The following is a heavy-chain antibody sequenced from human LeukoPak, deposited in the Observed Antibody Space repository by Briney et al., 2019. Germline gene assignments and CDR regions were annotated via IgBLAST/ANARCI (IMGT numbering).Heavy chain of an antibody. D-gene: IGHD6-13*01. J-gene: IGHJ4*02. Sequence: GGSLRLSCAASGFTFSSYGMSWVRQAPGKGLEWVSDISGSGGSTYYADSVKGRFTISRDNSKNTLYLQMNRLRAEDTAVYYCAKRGLAAALFRWGQGILVTVSS. CDR3: AKRGLAAALFR. CDR2: ISGSGGST. CDR1: GFTFSSYG. V-gene: IGHV3-23*01.